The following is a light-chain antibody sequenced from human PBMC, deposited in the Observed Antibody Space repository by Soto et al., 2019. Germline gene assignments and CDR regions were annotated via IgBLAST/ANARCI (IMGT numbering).Light chain of an antibody. Sequence: EIVLTQSPGTLSLSPGERSTLSFSASQSVSSSYLAWYQQKPGQAPRLLIYGASSRATGIPDRFSGSGSGTDFTLTISRLEPEDFAVYYCQQYGSSLTWTFGQGTKVDIK. CDR1: QSVSSSY. CDR3: QQYGSSLTWT. V-gene: IGKV3-20*01. J-gene: IGKJ1*01. CDR2: GAS.